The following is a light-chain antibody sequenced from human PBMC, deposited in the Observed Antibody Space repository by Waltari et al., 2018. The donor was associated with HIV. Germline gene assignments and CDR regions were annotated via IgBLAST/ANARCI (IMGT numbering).Light chain of an antibody. Sequence: DIQMTQSPPTLSASVGDRVTITCRARQSVSSSLAWYQQKPGKAPNLLIFKASSLQNGVPPRFSGSGSGTDFTLTISGLQPDDFATYYCQQYLTFSRTFGQGTQV. J-gene: IGKJ1*01. CDR1: QSVSSS. V-gene: IGKV1-5*03. CDR2: KAS. CDR3: QQYLTFSRT.